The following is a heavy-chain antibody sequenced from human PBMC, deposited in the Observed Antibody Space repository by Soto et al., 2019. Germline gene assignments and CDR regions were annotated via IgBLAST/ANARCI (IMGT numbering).Heavy chain of an antibody. Sequence: QVQLQESGPGLVKPSQTLSLTCTVSGDSVSGGDFYWSCIRQPPGKALEWIGYTSFSGYTSYTPSLKSRVTISVDMSKSQFSLRLTSVTAADTAIYYCVRGGNPYHYATSGPGTFDKWGQGTLVSVSS. V-gene: IGHV4-30-4*01. D-gene: IGHD3-22*01. J-gene: IGHJ4*02. CDR1: GDSVSGGDFY. CDR3: VRGGNPYHYATSGPGTFDK. CDR2: TSFSGYT.